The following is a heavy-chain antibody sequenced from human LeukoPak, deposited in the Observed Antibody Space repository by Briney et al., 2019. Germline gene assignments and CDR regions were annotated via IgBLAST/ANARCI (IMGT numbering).Heavy chain of an antibody. J-gene: IGHJ4*02. CDR1: GGSISSSSYY. D-gene: IGHD6-19*01. Sequence: PSETLSLTCTVSGGSISSSSYYWSWIRQPPGKGLEWIGYIYYSGSTNYNPSLKSRVTISVDTSKNQFSLKLSSVTAADTAVYYCARTVRSIAVAGYYFDYWGQGTLVTVSS. V-gene: IGHV4-61*01. CDR2: IYYSGST. CDR3: ARTVRSIAVAGYYFDY.